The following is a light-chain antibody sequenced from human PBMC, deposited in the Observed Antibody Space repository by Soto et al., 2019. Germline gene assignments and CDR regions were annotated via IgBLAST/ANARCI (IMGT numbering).Light chain of an antibody. Sequence: EIVLTQSPGTLSLSPGERATLSCGASQSVTSNYLAWYQQKPGQAPRLLIFGASIRVKGIPDRFIGSGSGTDFTLTISRLEPDDFATYYCQQYKSHSTWTFGQGTKVEIK. CDR2: GAS. V-gene: IGKV3-20*01. CDR1: QSVTSNY. J-gene: IGKJ1*01. CDR3: QQYKSHSTWT.